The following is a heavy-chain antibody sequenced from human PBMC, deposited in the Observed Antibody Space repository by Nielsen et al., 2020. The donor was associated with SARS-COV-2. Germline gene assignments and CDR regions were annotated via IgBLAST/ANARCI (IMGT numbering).Heavy chain of an antibody. CDR3: ARDPPSDYYDSSGYSDY. Sequence: GESLKISCAASGFTFSSYWMSWVRQAPGKGLEWVANIKQDGSEKYYVDSVKGRFTISRDNAKNSLYLQMNSLRAEDTAVYYCARDPPSDYYDSSGYSDYWGRGTLVTVSS. D-gene: IGHD3-22*01. V-gene: IGHV3-7*05. CDR1: GFTFSSYW. J-gene: IGHJ4*02. CDR2: IKQDGSEK.